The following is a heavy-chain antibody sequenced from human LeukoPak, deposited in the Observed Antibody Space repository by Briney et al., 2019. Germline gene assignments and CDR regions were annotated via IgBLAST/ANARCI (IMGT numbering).Heavy chain of an antibody. CDR3: ARAGGNSIPDY. CDR2: IYTSGST. Sequence: TTSETLSLTCTVSGGSISSGSYYWSWIRQPAGKGLEWIGRIYTSGSTNYNPSLKSRVTISVDTYKNQFSLKLSSVTAADTAVYYCARAGGNSIPDYWGQGTLVTVPS. J-gene: IGHJ4*02. D-gene: IGHD4-23*01. CDR1: GGSISSGSYY. V-gene: IGHV4-61*02.